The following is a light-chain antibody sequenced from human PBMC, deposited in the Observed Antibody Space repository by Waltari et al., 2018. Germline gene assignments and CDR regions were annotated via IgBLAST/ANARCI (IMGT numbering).Light chain of an antibody. Sequence: EVVLTQSPATLSLPPGDRATLSCRASQSISIYLAWYQHKPAQAPRLLIFDASNRATGIPARFSGSGSGTDFTLSISNLEPEDSAVYYCQQRSDWPPTWTFGQGTKVEMK. CDR2: DAS. J-gene: IGKJ1*01. V-gene: IGKV3-11*01. CDR3: QQRSDWPPTWT. CDR1: QSISIY.